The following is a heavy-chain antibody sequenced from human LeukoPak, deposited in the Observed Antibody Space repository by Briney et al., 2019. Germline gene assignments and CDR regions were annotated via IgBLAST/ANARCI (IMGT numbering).Heavy chain of an antibody. CDR3: ARLGYDFWSGVNWFDP. V-gene: IGHV4-39*07. D-gene: IGHD3-3*01. Sequence: SETLSLTCTVSGGSISSSSYYWGWIRQPPGKGLEWIGSIYYSGSTYYNPSLKSRVTISVDTSKNQFSLKLSSVTAADTAVYYCARLGYDFWSGVNWFDPWGQGTLVTVSS. CDR2: IYYSGST. CDR1: GGSISSSSYY. J-gene: IGHJ5*02.